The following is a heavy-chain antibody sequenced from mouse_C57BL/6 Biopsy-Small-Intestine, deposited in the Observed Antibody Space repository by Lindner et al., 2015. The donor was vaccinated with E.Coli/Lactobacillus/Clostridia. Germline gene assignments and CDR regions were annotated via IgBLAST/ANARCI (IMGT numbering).Heavy chain of an antibody. Sequence: VQLQESGAELMKPGASVKLSCKATGYTFTGYWIEWVKQRPGHGLEWIGEILPGSGSNNYNAKFKGKATITEDTSSNTAYMQLNSLTTEDSAIYYCTRSGYGGDYFDYWGQGTTLTVSS. CDR2: ILPGSGSN. CDR1: GYTFTGYW. J-gene: IGHJ2*01. CDR3: TRSGYGGDYFDY. V-gene: IGHV1-9*01. D-gene: IGHD2-10*02.